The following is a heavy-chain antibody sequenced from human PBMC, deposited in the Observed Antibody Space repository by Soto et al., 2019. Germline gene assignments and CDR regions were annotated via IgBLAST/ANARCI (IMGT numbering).Heavy chain of an antibody. V-gene: IGHV4-4*07. CDR3: AREAVTTLYFDY. D-gene: IGHD4-4*01. CDR1: GGSISSYY. J-gene: IGHJ4*02. CDR2: IYTSGST. Sequence: ESLSLACTVSGGSISSYYGSRIRQPAGKGLEWIGRIYTSGSTNYNPSLKSRVTMSVDTSKNQFSLKLSSVTAADTAVYYCAREAVTTLYFDYWGQGTLVTVSS.